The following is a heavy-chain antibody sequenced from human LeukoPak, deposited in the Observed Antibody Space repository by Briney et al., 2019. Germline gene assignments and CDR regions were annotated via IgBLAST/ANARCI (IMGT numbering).Heavy chain of an antibody. Sequence: GGSLRLSCAASGFTFSSYSMSWVRQAPGKGLEWVSGISGGGGCTFYADSVRGRFTISRDNSKNTVYLQMNSLRAEDTAVYYCAKSATTVTSNFDYWGQGTLVTVSS. CDR1: GFTFSSYS. D-gene: IGHD4-17*01. V-gene: IGHV3-23*01. CDR3: AKSATTVTSNFDY. CDR2: ISGGGGCT. J-gene: IGHJ4*02.